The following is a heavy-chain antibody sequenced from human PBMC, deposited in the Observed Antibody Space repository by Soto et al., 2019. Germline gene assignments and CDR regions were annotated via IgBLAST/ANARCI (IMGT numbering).Heavy chain of an antibody. CDR3: AKDDGSGWTFDY. Sequence: QVQLVESGGGVVQPGRSLRLSCAASGFTFSSYGMHWVRQAPGKGLEWVAVISYDGSNKYYADSVKGRFTIFRDNSKNTLYLQMNSLRAEDTAVYYCAKDDGSGWTFDYWGQGTLVTVSS. CDR2: ISYDGSNK. CDR1: GFTFSSYG. J-gene: IGHJ4*02. D-gene: IGHD6-19*01. V-gene: IGHV3-30*18.